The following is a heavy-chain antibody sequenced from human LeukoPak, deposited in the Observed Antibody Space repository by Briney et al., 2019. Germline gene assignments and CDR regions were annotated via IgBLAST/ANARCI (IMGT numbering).Heavy chain of an antibody. CDR2: INHSGST. Sequence: SETLSLTCAVYGVSSSGYYWSWIRQPPGKGLEWIGEINHSGSTNYNPSLKSRVTISVDTSKNQFSLKLSSVTAADTAVYYCARGRRSGYYLDWGQGTLVTVSS. J-gene: IGHJ4*02. CDR3: ARGRRSGYYLD. D-gene: IGHD3-22*01. CDR1: GVSSSGYY. V-gene: IGHV4-34*01.